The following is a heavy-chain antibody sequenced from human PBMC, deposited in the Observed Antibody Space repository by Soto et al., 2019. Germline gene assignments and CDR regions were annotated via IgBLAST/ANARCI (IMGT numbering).Heavy chain of an antibody. V-gene: IGHV3-21*01. J-gene: IGHJ4*02. CDR3: ASSIAAAGTKN. CDR1: GFTFSSYS. Sequence: GGSLRLSCAASGFTFSSYSMNWVRQAPGKGLEWVSSISSSSSYIYYADSVKGRFTISRDNAKNSLYLQMNSLRAEDTAVYYCASSIAAAGTKNWGQGTLVTVPS. D-gene: IGHD6-13*01. CDR2: ISSSSSYI.